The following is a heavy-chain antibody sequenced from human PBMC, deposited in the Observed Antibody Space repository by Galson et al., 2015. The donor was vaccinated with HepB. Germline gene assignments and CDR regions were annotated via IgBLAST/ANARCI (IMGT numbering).Heavy chain of an antibody. V-gene: IGHV1-24*01. CDR1: GYTLTELP. D-gene: IGHD3-9*01. CDR2: FDPEDGET. Sequence: SVKVSCKVSGYTLTELPMHWVRQAPGKGLEWMGGFDPEDGETIYAQKFQGRVTMTEDTSTDTAYMELSSLRSEDTAVYYCATGLYDIENFDYWGQGTLVTVSS. J-gene: IGHJ4*02. CDR3: ATGLYDIENFDY.